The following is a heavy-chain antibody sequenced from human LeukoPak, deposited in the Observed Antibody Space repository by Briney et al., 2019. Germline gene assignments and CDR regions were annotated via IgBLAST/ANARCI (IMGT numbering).Heavy chain of an antibody. CDR3: ARDLAPHKQIWSDP. CDR2: IIPIFGAA. Sequence: GSSVKVSCKASGGTFSSYAISWVRQAPGQGLEWMGRIIPIFGAANYAQKFQGRVTITTDESPSAAYMELSSLRSEDTAVYYCARDLAPHKQIWSDPWGQGTLVTVSS. V-gene: IGHV1-69*05. CDR1: GGTFSSYA. J-gene: IGHJ5*02.